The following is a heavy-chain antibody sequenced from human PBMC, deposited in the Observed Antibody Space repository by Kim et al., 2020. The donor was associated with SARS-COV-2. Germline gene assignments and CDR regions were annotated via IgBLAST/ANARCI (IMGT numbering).Heavy chain of an antibody. V-gene: IGHV3-15*01. J-gene: IGHJ4*02. CDR2: TT. Sequence: TTDYAAPVTGRFTISRDDSKYTLYLQMNSRKTEYTAVYYCTTFGVGTDDYWGQGTLVTVSS. D-gene: IGHD3-3*01. CDR3: TTFGVGTDDY.